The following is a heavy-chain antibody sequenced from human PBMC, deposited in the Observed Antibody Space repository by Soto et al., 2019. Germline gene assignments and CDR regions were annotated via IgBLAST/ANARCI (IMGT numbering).Heavy chain of an antibody. CDR1: GGNFCTYS. Sequence: SEPRSLTCNASGGNFCTYSLNWIRQSPGKGLEWIGYISDGGSTNYDPSLKSRVTISVNTSKKQVSLKLSSVSAADTARYFCAGYCSSSICPGANFFPWDVWGHGNMV. CDR3: AGYCSSSICPGANFFPWDV. D-gene: IGHD2-2*01. J-gene: IGHJ6*02. V-gene: IGHV4-59*01. CDR2: ISDGGST.